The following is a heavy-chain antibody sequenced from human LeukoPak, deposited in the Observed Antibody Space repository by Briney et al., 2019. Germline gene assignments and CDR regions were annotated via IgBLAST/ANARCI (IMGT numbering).Heavy chain of an antibody. CDR1: GYTFTNFG. CDR3: ARAGGWTREDYKDESYHI. CDR2: INTYKGNT. D-gene: IGHD6-19*01. Sequence: ASVRVSCKSSGYTFTNFGIIWVRQAPGQGLDWMGWINTYKGNTYYAQNFQDRVTMTTDTSTTTGYMELRSLTSDDTAIYYCARAGGWTREDYKDESYHIWGQGTVVTVSS. J-gene: IGHJ3*02. V-gene: IGHV1-18*01.